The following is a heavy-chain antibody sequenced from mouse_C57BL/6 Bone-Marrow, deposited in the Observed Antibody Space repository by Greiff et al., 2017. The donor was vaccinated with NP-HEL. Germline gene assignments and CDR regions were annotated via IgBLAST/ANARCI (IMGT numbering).Heavy chain of an antibody. J-gene: IGHJ2*01. CDR2: IDPSDSYT. D-gene: IGHD2-2*01. Sequence: QVQLQQPGAELVMPGASVKLSCKASGYTFTSYWMHWVKQRPGQGLEWIGEIDPSDSYTNYNQKFKGKSTLTVDKSSSTAYMQLSSLTSEDSAVYYCALTMVTTSDYWGQGTTLTVSS. CDR3: ALTMVTTSDY. CDR1: GYTFTSYW. V-gene: IGHV1-69*01.